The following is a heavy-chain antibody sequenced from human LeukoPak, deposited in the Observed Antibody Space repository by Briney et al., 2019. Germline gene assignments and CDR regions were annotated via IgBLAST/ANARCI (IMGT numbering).Heavy chain of an antibody. D-gene: IGHD3-10*01. CDR3: ANRPITMVRGVIISGDY. V-gene: IGHV3-23*01. Sequence: GGALSLSRPASGFIHRHQVINGVRPPPWKGLDWVSAINGIGCITYYADCVKGRFTISRDNSKNTLYLQMNSLRAEDTAVYYCANRPITMVRGVIISGDYWGQGTLVTVSS. CDR2: INGIGCIT. CDR1: GFIHRHQV. J-gene: IGHJ4*02.